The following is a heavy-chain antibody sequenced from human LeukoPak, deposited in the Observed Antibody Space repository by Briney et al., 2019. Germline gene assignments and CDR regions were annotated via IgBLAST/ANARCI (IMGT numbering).Heavy chain of an antibody. Sequence: SETLSLTCTVSGGSVSSDSYFWTWIRQPPGKGLEWIGYIYYSGSTNYNPSLKSRVTISLDTSKSQISLKLSSVTAADTAVYYCARGGGSWNYWGQGTLVTVSS. CDR3: ARGGGSWNY. CDR1: GGSVSSDSYF. V-gene: IGHV4-61*01. CDR2: IYYSGST. D-gene: IGHD2-15*01. J-gene: IGHJ4*02.